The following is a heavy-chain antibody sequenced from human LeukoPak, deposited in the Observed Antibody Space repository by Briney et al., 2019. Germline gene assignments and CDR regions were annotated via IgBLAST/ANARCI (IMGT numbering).Heavy chain of an antibody. J-gene: IGHJ4*02. V-gene: IGHV3-74*01. CDR2: INSDGSST. CDR3: ARDPRPITMIVVAPTDY. CDR1: GFTFSSYW. D-gene: IGHD3-22*01. Sequence: PGGSLRLSCAASGFTFSSYWMHWVRQAPGKGLVWASRINSDGSSTSYADSVKGRFTISRDNAKNTLYLQMNSLRAEDTAVYYCARDPRPITMIVVAPTDYWGQGTLVTVSS.